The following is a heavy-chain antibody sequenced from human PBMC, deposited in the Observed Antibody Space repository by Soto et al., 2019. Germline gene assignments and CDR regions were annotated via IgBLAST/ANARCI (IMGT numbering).Heavy chain of an antibody. CDR2: ISIGGSRQ. V-gene: IGHV3-30*03. J-gene: IGHJ3*02. CDR1: GFSFSNSD. Sequence: QVYLEESGGGVVQPGRSLRLSCVASGFSFSNSDMHWVRQAPGKGLEWLAHISIGGSRQYYADSVKGRFTVSRENSKNTLYLQINSLGPEEAALYYCTRGPTHGAFDIWGQGTMVTVSS. CDR3: TRGPTHGAFDI.